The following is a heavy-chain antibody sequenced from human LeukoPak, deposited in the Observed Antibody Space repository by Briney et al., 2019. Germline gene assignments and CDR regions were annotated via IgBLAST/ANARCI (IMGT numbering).Heavy chain of an antibody. Sequence: SETLSLTCTVSGGSISSSSYYWGWIRQPPGKGLEWIGSIYYSGSTYYNPSLKSRVAISVDTSKNQFSLKLSSVTAADTAVYYCARHHVQMGGASSWGQGTLVTVSS. CDR3: ARHHVQMGGASS. CDR1: GGSISSSSYY. D-gene: IGHD3-16*01. V-gene: IGHV4-39*01. J-gene: IGHJ4*02. CDR2: IYYSGST.